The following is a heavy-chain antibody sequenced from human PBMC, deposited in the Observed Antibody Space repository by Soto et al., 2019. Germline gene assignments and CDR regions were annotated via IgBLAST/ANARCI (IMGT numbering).Heavy chain of an antibody. Sequence: HPGGSLRLSCAGSGFTFSGYGMSWVRQAPGKGLERVSGISSSGANTYYADSVKGRFTISRDNSKNTLYLQMNSLRAEDAAVYYCAKDEAYGVEFFDYWGQGTLVTVSS. J-gene: IGHJ4*02. CDR1: GFTFSGYG. D-gene: IGHD4-17*01. CDR3: AKDEAYGVEFFDY. V-gene: IGHV3-23*01. CDR2: ISSSGANT.